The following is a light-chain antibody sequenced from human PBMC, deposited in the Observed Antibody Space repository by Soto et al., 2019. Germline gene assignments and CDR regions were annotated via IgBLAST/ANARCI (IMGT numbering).Light chain of an antibody. CDR2: DAS. CDR3: QQYDNLPLT. J-gene: IGKJ4*01. V-gene: IGKV1-33*01. Sequence: DIQMTQSPASLSASVGDRVTITCQASQDISNYLNWYQQKPGKAPKLLIYDASNLETGVPSRFSGRGSGTDFTFTIISLHPEDIATHYCQQYDNLPLTFGGGTKVEIK. CDR1: QDISNY.